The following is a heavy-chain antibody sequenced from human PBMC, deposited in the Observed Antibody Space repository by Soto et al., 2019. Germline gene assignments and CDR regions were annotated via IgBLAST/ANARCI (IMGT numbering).Heavy chain of an antibody. CDR2: INHSGST. J-gene: IGHJ4*02. V-gene: IGHV4-34*01. CDR1: GGSFSGYY. Sequence: SETLSLTCAVYGGSFSGYYWSWIRQPPGKGLEWIGEINHSGSTNYNPSLKSRVTISVDTYKNQFSLTLNSVTAAHTTVYYCPRGLYCSGGSCYSGALDYWGQGTLVTVSS. D-gene: IGHD2-15*01. CDR3: PRGLYCSGGSCYSGALDY.